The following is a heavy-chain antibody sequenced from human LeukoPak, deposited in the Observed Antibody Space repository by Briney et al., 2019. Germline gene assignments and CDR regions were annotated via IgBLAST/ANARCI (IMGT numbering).Heavy chain of an antibody. CDR2: INPNSGGT. D-gene: IGHD3-3*01. J-gene: IGHJ4*02. V-gene: IGHV1-2*02. Sequence: ASVKVSCKASGYTFTGYYMHWVRQAPGQGLEWMGWINPNSGGTDYAQKFQGRVTMTRDTSVSTAYMELSRLRSDDTAVYYCARGDFYPTTVFYYWGQGTLVTVSS. CDR3: ARGDFYPTTVFYY. CDR1: GYTFTGYY.